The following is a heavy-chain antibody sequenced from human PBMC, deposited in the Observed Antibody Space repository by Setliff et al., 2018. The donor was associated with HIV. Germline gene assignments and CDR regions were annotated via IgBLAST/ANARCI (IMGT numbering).Heavy chain of an antibody. Sequence: ASVKVSCKASGYTFTGYYMHWVRQAPGQGLEWMGWINPNSGGTNYAQKFQGWVTMTRDTSISTAYMELSRRRSDDTAVYYCARGRAEGRIADPAGIRDWGQGTLVTVSS. CDR3: ARGRAEGRIADPAGIRD. CDR2: INPNSGGT. D-gene: IGHD6-13*01. CDR1: GYTFTGYY. V-gene: IGHV1-2*04. J-gene: IGHJ4*02.